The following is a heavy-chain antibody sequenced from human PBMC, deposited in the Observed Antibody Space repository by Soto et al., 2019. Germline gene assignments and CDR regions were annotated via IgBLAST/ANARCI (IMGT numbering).Heavy chain of an antibody. J-gene: IGHJ6*02. D-gene: IGHD3-10*01. CDR2: VYHSGTT. CDR3: ARFGGGLDF. Sequence: PSETLSLTCAVSGGSISSGGYSWSWIRQPPGKGLEWIGEVYHSGTTNYNPSLKSRVTISVDKSKNQFSLKLSSVTAADTAVYYCARFGGGLDFWGQGTTVTVSS. V-gene: IGHV4-30-2*01. CDR1: GGSISSGGYS.